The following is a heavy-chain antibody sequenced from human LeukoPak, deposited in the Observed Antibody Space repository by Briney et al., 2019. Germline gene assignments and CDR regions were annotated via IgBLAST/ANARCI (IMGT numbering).Heavy chain of an antibody. Sequence: GGSLRLSCAASGFTFSSYSMNWVRQAPGKGLEWVSAISGSGGSTYYADSVKGRFTISRDNSKNTLYLQMNSLRAEDTAVYYCATDRLDYYDSSGYDYWGQGTLVTVSS. V-gene: IGHV3-23*01. CDR2: ISGSGGST. J-gene: IGHJ4*02. CDR3: ATDRLDYYDSSGYDY. D-gene: IGHD3-22*01. CDR1: GFTFSSYS.